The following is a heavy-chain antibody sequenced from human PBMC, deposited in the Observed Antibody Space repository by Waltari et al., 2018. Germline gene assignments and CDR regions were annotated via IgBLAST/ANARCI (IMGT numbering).Heavy chain of an antibody. CDR2: IYYSGST. J-gene: IGHJ5*02. D-gene: IGHD1-26*01. CDR3: ARHSAIYSGSYFWFDP. V-gene: IGHV4-39*01. Sequence: QLQLQESGPGLVKPSETLSLTCTVSGGSIRSSRYYWGWIRQPPGKGLEWIGSIYYSGSTYYNPSLKSRVTISVDTSKNQFSLKLSSVTAADTAVYYCARHSAIYSGSYFWFDPWGQGTLVTVSS. CDR1: GGSIRSSRYY.